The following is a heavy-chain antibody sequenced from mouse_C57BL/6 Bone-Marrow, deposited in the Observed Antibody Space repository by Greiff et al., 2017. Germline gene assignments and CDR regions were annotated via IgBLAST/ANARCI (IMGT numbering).Heavy chain of an antibody. CDR2: IHPNSGST. D-gene: IGHD2-1*01. J-gene: IGHJ3*01. CDR1: GYTFTSYW. Sequence: QVQLQQPGAELVKPGASVKLSCKASGYTFTSYWMHWVKQRPGQGLEWIGMIHPNSGSTNYNEKFKSKATLTVDKSSSTAYMHLSSLTSEDSAVYYWARPIYYGNSWIAYWGQGTLVTVSA. CDR3: ARPIYYGNSWIAY. V-gene: IGHV1-64*01.